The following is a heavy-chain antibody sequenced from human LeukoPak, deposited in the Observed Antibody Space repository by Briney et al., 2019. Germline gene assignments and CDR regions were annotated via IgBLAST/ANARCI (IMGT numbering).Heavy chain of an antibody. D-gene: IGHD6-13*01. Sequence: EAGLTLVNPTQTLTLTCTFSGFSLSTSGMCVSWIRQPPGKALEWLAGIDWDDDKYYSTSLKTRLTISKDTSKNQVVLTMTNMDPVDTATYYCARAAYSSSWSGYYYYGMDVWGQGTTVTVSS. CDR1: GFSLSTSGMC. V-gene: IGHV2-70*11. CDR2: IDWDDDK. CDR3: ARAAYSSSWSGYYYYGMDV. J-gene: IGHJ6*02.